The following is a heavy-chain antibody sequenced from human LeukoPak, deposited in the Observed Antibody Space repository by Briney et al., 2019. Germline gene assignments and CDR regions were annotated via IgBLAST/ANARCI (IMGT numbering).Heavy chain of an antibody. D-gene: IGHD3-22*01. CDR2: ISGSGGST. V-gene: IGHV3-23*01. CDR1: GFTFSSYA. CDR3: AKGSPMNTMIVVLPGYAFDI. J-gene: IGHJ3*02. Sequence: GGSLRLSCAASGFTFSSYAMSWVRQAPGKGLEWVSAISGSGGSTYYADSVKGRFTISRDNSKNTLYLQMNSLRAEDTAVYYCAKGSPMNTMIVVLPGYAFDIWGQGTMVTVSS.